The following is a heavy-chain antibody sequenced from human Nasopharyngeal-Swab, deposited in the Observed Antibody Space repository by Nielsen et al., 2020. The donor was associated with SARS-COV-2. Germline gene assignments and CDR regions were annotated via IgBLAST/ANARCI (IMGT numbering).Heavy chain of an antibody. J-gene: IGHJ6*02. V-gene: IGHV2-70*01. Sequence: WIRQPPGKALEWLALIDWDDDKYYSTSLKTRLTISKGTSKNQVVLTMTNMDPVDTATYYCARIKDSGYDSYGMDVWGQGTTVTVSS. CDR2: IDWDDDK. CDR3: ARIKDSGYDSYGMDV. D-gene: IGHD1-26*01.